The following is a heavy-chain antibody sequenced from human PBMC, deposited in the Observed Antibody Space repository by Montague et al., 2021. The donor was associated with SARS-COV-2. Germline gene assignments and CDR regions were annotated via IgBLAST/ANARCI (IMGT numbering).Heavy chain of an antibody. Sequence: SETLSLTCAVYGGSFSGYYWSWIRQPPGKGLEWIGEITHSGSTNYNPSLKSRVTISLDTSTNQFSLKLSSVTAADPAVYYGARGRYSGSWYGTKYYFDDWGQGTLVTVSS. J-gene: IGHJ4*02. V-gene: IGHV4-34*01. CDR1: GGSFSGYY. CDR3: ARGRYSGSWYGTKYYFDD. CDR2: ITHSGST. D-gene: IGHD6-13*01.